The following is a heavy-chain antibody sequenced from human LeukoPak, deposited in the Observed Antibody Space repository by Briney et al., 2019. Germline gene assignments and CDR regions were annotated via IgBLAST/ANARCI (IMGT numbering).Heavy chain of an antibody. CDR1: GFSFSSYG. V-gene: IGHV3-33*08. CDR2: IWYDGSNK. CDR3: ARDMPGAFDI. J-gene: IGHJ3*02. D-gene: IGHD2-2*01. Sequence: GRSLRLSCAASGFSFSSYGMHWVRQAPGKGLEWVAVIWYDGSNKYYADSVKGRFTISRDNSKNTLYLQMNSLRAEDTAVYYCARDMPGAFDIWGQGTMVTVSS.